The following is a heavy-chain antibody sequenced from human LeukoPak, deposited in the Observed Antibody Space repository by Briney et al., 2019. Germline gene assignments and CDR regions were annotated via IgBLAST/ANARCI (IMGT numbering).Heavy chain of an antibody. D-gene: IGHD3-3*01. CDR3: AHGKKYEDFDY. Sequence: SGPTLVNPTQTLTLTCTFSGFSLSTSGVGVGWIRQPPGKALEWLALVFWDDDKCYSPSLKTRLTITKDTSKNQVVLTMTNMDPVDTATYYCAHGKKYEDFDYWGQGTLVTVSS. J-gene: IGHJ4*02. CDR2: VFWDDDK. V-gene: IGHV2-5*02. CDR1: GFSLSTSGVG.